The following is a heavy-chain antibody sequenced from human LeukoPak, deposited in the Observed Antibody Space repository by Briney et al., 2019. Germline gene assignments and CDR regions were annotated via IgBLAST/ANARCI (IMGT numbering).Heavy chain of an antibody. Sequence: GESLKISCKGSGYSFTSYWIGWVRPMPGKGLEWMGIIYPGDSDTRYSPSFQGQVIISADKSISTAYRQWRSLKASDTAMYYCARLADGGNPLQDYWGQGTLVTVSS. CDR3: ARLADGGNPLQDY. CDR1: GYSFTSYW. CDR2: IYPGDSDT. V-gene: IGHV5-51*01. J-gene: IGHJ4*02. D-gene: IGHD4-23*01.